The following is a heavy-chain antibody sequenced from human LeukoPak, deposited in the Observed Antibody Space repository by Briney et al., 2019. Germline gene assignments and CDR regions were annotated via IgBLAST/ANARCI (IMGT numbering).Heavy chain of an antibody. V-gene: IGHV3-48*03. Sequence: GGSLRLSCAASGFTFSAYAMSWVRQAPGKGLEWVSYISSSGSTIYYADSVKGRFTISRDNAKNTLYLQMNSLRAEDTAVYYCAELGITMIGGVWGKGTTATISS. J-gene: IGHJ6*04. CDR1: GFTFSAYA. CDR2: ISSSGSTI. D-gene: IGHD3-10*02. CDR3: AELGITMIGGV.